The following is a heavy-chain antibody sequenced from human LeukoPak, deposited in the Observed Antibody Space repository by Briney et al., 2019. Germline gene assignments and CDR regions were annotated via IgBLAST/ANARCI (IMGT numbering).Heavy chain of an antibody. D-gene: IGHD2-2*01. CDR1: GFSFSNYG. CDR2: ISGNGLKI. Sequence: GGSLRLSCATSGFSFSNYGLSWVRRAPGRGLGWVSFISGNGLKIFYADSVKGRFTISRDNSKNTLYLQMNSLRAEDTAVYYCAKDNCSSTSCYLYFDYWGQGTLVTVSS. V-gene: IGHV3-23*01. J-gene: IGHJ4*02. CDR3: AKDNCSSTSCYLYFDY.